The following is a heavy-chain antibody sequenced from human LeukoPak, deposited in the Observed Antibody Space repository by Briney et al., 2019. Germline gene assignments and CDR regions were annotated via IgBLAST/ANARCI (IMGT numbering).Heavy chain of an antibody. J-gene: IGHJ4*02. V-gene: IGHV3-7*03. D-gene: IGHD1-1*01. CDR1: GFTFSSYW. Sequence: GGSLRLSCAASGFTFSSYWMSWVRQAPGKGLEWVANIREDGGQKYYVDSVKGRFTISRDNSKNTLYLQMNSLRAEDTAVYYCAKLAPPLYRSLPPLDYWGQGTLVTVSS. CDR2: IREDGGQK. CDR3: AKLAPPLYRSLPPLDY.